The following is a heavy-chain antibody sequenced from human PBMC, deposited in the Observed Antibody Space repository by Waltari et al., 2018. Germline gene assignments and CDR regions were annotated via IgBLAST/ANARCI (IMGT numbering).Heavy chain of an antibody. J-gene: IGHJ4*02. CDR2: INAGNGNK. CDR3: AREGRIAVAGRGFDY. Sequence: QVQLVQSGAEVKKPGASVKVSCKASGYTFTSYAMHWVRQAPGQRLEWMGWINAGNGNKKYSQKCQGRVTITRDTAASTAYMELSSLRSEDTAVYDCAREGRIAVAGRGFDYWGQGTLVTVSS. D-gene: IGHD6-19*01. CDR1: GYTFTSYA. V-gene: IGHV1-3*01.